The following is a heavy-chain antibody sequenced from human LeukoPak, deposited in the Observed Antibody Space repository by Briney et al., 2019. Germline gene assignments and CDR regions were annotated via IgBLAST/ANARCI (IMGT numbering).Heavy chain of an antibody. CDR2: FDPEDGET. D-gene: IGHD6-6*01. V-gene: IGHV1-24*01. CDR1: GYTLTELS. CDR3: ATAVEYSSSGFAFDI. Sequence: ASVKVSCKVSGYTLTELSMHWVRQAPGKGLEWMGGFDPEDGETIYAQKFQGRVTMTEDTSTDTAYMELSSLRSEDTAVYYCATAVEYSSSGFAFDIWGQGTMVTVSS. J-gene: IGHJ3*02.